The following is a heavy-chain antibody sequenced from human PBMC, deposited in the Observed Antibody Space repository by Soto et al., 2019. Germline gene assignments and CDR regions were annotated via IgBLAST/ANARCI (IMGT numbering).Heavy chain of an antibody. D-gene: IGHD6-13*01. CDR2: ISSSGSTI. Sequence: GGSLRLSCAASGFTFSSYEMNWVRQAPGKGLEWVSSISSSGSTIYYADSVKGRFTISRDNAKNSLYLQMNSLRAEDTAVYYCARGGNIAAAGFDAFDIWGQGTMVTVSS. V-gene: IGHV3-48*03. J-gene: IGHJ3*02. CDR1: GFTFSSYE. CDR3: ARGGNIAAAGFDAFDI.